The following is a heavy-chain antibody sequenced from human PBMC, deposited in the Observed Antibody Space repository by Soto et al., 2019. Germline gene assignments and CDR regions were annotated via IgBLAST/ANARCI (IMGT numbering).Heavy chain of an antibody. CDR2: IILALGTP. J-gene: IGHJ5*02. Sequence: QVLLVQSGAEMKQPGSSVSVSCKASGDSFTNYAFTWVRQAPGQGPEWLGGIILALGTPHYSQRFQGRLTITAAESSSTVYMELGSLRLDDTAVYYCGRYCTNTKCRGGYYLDLWGQATLLTVSS. CDR3: GRYCTNTKCRGGYYLDL. D-gene: IGHD2-8*01. CDR1: GDSFTNYA. V-gene: IGHV1-69*01.